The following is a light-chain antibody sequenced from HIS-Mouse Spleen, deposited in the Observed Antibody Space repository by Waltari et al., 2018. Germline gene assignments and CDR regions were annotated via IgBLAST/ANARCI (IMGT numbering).Light chain of an antibody. V-gene: IGLV1-47*01. CDR3: AAWDDSLSGQV. CDR1: SSNIGSKY. J-gene: IGLJ1*01. CDR2: RNN. Sequence: QSVLTQPPSASGTPGQRVTIPCSGSSSNIGSKYVYWYQQLPGTAPKLLIYRNNQRPSGVPDRFSGSKSGTSASLAISGLRSEDEADYYCAAWDDSLSGQVFGTGTKVTVL.